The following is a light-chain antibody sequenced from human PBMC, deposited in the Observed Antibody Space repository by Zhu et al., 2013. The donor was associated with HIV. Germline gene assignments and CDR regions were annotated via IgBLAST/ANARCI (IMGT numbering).Light chain of an antibody. CDR2: AAS. J-gene: IGKJ2*04. Sequence: EIVLTQSPDTLSVSLGETATLSCRASQSVSSNLAWYQQKLGQAPRLLIFAASTRATGIPARFSGSRSGTEFTLTISSLQSEDFAIYYCQQYNNWCSFGQGTRLEVK. V-gene: IGKV3-15*01. CDR3: QQYNNWCS. CDR1: QSVSSN.